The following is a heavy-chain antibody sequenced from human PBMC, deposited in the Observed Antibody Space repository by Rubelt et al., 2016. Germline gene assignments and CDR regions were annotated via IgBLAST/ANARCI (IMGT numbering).Heavy chain of an antibody. D-gene: IGHD5-18*01. V-gene: IGHV4-34*02. CDR2: INLGGSS. CDR1: GGSFSGYY. J-gene: IGHJ4*02. CDR3: ARLGPKWIQQRPVDY. Sequence: QVQLQQGGAGLLKPSETLSLTCAVYGGSFSGYYWSWIRQPPGKGLEWIGEINLGGSSNYNPSLKTRVTISVDTSKNQFSLTVNSVTGADTAIYYCARLGPKWIQQRPVDYWGQGSLVIVSS.